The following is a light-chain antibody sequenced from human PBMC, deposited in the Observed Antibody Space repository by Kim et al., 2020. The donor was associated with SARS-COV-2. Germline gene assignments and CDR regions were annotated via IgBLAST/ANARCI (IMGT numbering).Light chain of an antibody. Sequence: GQSVTIASSGASSNIGRNTVNWYQHVPGTAPKLLIHNTNQRPSGVPDRFSGSKSGTSASLAISGLQSEDEADYYCASWGDSLSPVVFGGGTQLTVL. V-gene: IGLV1-44*01. CDR2: NTN. CDR3: ASWGDSLSPVV. CDR1: SSNIGRNT. J-gene: IGLJ2*01.